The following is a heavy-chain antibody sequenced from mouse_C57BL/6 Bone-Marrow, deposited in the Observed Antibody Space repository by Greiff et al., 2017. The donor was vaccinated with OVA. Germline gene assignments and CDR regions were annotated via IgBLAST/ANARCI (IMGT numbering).Heavy chain of an antibody. CDR1: GYTFTSYW. J-gene: IGHJ3*01. Sequence: QVQLQQPGAELVKPGASVKLSCKASGYTFTSYWMQWVKQRPGQGLEWIGEIDPSDSYTNYNQKFKGKATLTVDTYSRTAYMQLSSLTSEDSAVYYCASAVFAYWGQGTLVTVSA. CDR2: IDPSDSYT. V-gene: IGHV1-50*01. CDR3: ASAVFAY.